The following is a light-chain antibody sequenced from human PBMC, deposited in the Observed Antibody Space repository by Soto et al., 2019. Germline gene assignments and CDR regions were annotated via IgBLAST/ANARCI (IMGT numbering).Light chain of an antibody. J-gene: IGKJ4*01. Sequence: EIVLTQSPGTLSLSPGERATLSCRASQSVSSSYLAWYQQKPGQAPRLLIYGASSRATGIPDRFSGSGSGKAFTLTISRLEPEDLVVYYCQQYGSSPPGLTFGGGTKVEIK. CDR3: QQYGSSPPGLT. CDR2: GAS. CDR1: QSVSSSY. V-gene: IGKV3-20*01.